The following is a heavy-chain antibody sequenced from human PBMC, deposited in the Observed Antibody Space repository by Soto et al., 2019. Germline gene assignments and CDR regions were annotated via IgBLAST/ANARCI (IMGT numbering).Heavy chain of an antibody. Sequence: SETLSLTCDVSGDTISTGGYTWAWIRQPPGKALEWIGHTYHSGNPYYNTSLKSRVTISVDTSKTQFSLKLSSVTAADTAVYYCDRENNMVLVLDPWGQGTPVLVSS. CDR1: GDTISTGGYT. J-gene: IGHJ5*02. CDR2: TYHSGNP. CDR3: DRENNMVLVLDP. V-gene: IGHV4-30-2*05. D-gene: IGHD3-3*02.